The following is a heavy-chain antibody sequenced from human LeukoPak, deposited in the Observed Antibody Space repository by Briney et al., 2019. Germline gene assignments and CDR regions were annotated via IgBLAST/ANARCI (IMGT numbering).Heavy chain of an antibody. V-gene: IGHV3-48*01. J-gene: IGHJ3*02. D-gene: IGHD6-19*01. Sequence: GGSLRLSCAASGFTFNSYSINWVRQAPGKGLEWLSYITSSSSTIFYADSVKGRFTISRDNAKNSLYLQMNSLRAEDTAVYYCARSYLVRSGWYDAFDIWGQGTMVTVSS. CDR1: GFTFNSYS. CDR3: ARSYLVRSGWYDAFDI. CDR2: ITSSSSTI.